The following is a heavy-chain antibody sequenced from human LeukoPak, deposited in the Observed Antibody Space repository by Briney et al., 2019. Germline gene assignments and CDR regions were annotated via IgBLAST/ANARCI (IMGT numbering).Heavy chain of an antibody. CDR2: ISSDGGST. J-gene: IGHJ2*01. D-gene: IGHD1-26*01. Sequence: PGGSLRLSCAASGIIFSNYAMHWVRQGPGKGLECISTISSDGGSTYYANSVKGRFTISRDNFKNTLYLQMGSLRAEDMAVYYCARGRQGAKTRYFDLWGRGTRVTVSS. CDR3: ARGRQGAKTRYFDL. CDR1: GIIFSNYA. V-gene: IGHV3-64*01.